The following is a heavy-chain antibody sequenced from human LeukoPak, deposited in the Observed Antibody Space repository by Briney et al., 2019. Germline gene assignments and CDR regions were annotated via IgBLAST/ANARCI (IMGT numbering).Heavy chain of an antibody. CDR2: IIPIFGTA. D-gene: IGHD6-19*01. CDR3: ARVGSYSSGWSTRYAFDI. V-gene: IGHV1-69*05. Sequence: ASVKVSCKASGGTFSSYAISWVRQAPGQGLEWMGGIIPIFGTANYAQKFQGRVTMTTDTSTSTAYMELRSLRSDDTAVYYCARVGSYSSGWSTRYAFDIWGQGTMVTVSS. J-gene: IGHJ3*02. CDR1: GGTFSSYA.